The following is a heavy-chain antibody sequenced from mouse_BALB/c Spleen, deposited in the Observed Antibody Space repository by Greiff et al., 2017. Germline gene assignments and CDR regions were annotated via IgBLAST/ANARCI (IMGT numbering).Heavy chain of an antibody. CDR2: ISSGSSTI. CDR1: GFTFSSFG. J-gene: IGHJ3*01. CDR3: ATSYSSGYGPFAY. D-gene: IGHD3-1*01. Sequence: EVQVVESGGGLVQPGGSRKLSCAASGFTFSSFGMHWVRQAPEKGLEWVAYISSGSSTIYYADTVKGRFTISRDNPKNTLFLQMTSLRSEDTAMYYCATSYSSGYGPFAYWGQGTLVTVSA. V-gene: IGHV5-17*02.